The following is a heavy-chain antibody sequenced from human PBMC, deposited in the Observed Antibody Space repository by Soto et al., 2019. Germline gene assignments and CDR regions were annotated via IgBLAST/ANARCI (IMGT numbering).Heavy chain of an antibody. V-gene: IGHV3-30*18. CDR3: AKWPHWDIVVVPAASHPLYFQH. CDR2: ISYDGSNK. J-gene: IGHJ1*01. CDR1: GFTFSSYG. D-gene: IGHD2-2*01. Sequence: HPGGSLRLSCAASGFTFSSYGMHWVRQAPGKGLEWVAVISYDGSNKYYADSVKGRFTISRDNSKNTLYLQMNSLRAEDTAVYYCAKWPHWDIVVVPAASHPLYFQHWGQGTLVTVSS.